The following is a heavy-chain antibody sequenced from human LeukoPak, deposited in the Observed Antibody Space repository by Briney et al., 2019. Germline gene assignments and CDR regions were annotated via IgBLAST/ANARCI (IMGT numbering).Heavy chain of an antibody. CDR3: SRRLDSRKLGY. Sequence: SETLSLTCTVSGSSFSTGDQYWNWIRQSPGKGLEWMGSIHPSGMLYNNPSHESRVTISIDTSNNQCSLHLNSVTAADTAVYFCSRRLDSRKLGYWGQGTLVTVSS. D-gene: IGHD3-22*01. CDR1: GSSFSTGDQY. J-gene: IGHJ4*02. CDR2: IHPSGML. V-gene: IGHV4-31*03.